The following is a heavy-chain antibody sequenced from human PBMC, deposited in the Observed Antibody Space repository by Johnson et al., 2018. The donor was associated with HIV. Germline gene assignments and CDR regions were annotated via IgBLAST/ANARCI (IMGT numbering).Heavy chain of an antibody. Sequence: QVQLVESGGGLVKPGGSLRLSCAASGFTFSSYAMHWVRQAPGKGLEWVAVISYDGSNKYYADSVKGRFTISRDNSKNTAYLQMNSLTTEDTAVYYCTRLLYPENAFDIWGQGTMVTVSS. D-gene: IGHD2-2*02. CDR3: TRLLYPENAFDI. CDR1: GFTFSSYA. V-gene: IGHV3-30-3*01. CDR2: ISYDGSNK. J-gene: IGHJ3*02.